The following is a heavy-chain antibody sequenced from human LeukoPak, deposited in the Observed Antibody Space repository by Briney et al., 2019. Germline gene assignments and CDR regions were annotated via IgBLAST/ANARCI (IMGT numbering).Heavy chain of an antibody. CDR1: GFTFSSYW. D-gene: IGHD3-22*01. V-gene: IGHV3-7*01. J-gene: IGHJ4*02. CDR3: AVSPYYDIDY. CDR2: IKQDGSVE. Sequence: AGSPRLSCAASGFTFSSYWMSWVRQAPGKGLEWVANIKQDGSVEYYVDSVKGRFTISRDNAKNSLYLQMNSLRAEDTAVYYCAVSPYYDIDYWGQGTLVTVSS.